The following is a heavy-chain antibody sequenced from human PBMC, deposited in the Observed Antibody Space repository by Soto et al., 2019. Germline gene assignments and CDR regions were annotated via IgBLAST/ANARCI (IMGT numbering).Heavy chain of an antibody. J-gene: IGHJ4*02. V-gene: IGHV3-30*18. Sequence: QVQLVESGGGVVQPGRSLTLSCAASGFTFSSYGMHWVRQAPGKGLEWVALISNTGSSKYYADSVKGRFTISRDNSKNTLYLQMNSLRAEETAVYYCAKDRGNSGGRCPDNWGQGTLVTVSS. CDR2: ISNTGSSK. CDR1: GFTFSSYG. CDR3: AKDRGNSGGRCPDN. D-gene: IGHD2-15*01.